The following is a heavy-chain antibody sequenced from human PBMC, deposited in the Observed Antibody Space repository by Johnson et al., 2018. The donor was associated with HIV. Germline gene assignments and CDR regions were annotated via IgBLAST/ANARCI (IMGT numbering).Heavy chain of an antibody. CDR3: TTKPYSSSWYGAFDI. V-gene: IGHV3-15*01. D-gene: IGHD6-13*01. CDR2: KSKTDGGTT. J-gene: IGHJ3*02. Sequence: KSKTDGGTTDYAAPVKGRFTISRDESKNTLYLQMNSLKTEDTAVYYCTTKPYSSSWYGAFDIWGQGTMVTVSS.